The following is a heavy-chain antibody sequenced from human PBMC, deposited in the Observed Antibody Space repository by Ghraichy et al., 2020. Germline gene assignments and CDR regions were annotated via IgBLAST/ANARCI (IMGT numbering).Heavy chain of an antibody. Sequence: GESLNISCKGSGYSFTSYWIGWVRQMPGKGLEWMGIIYPGDFDTRYSPSFQGQVTISADKSISTAYLQWSSLKASDTAMYYCARRRYCSSTSCYMGLTFDIWGQGTMVTVSS. CDR3: ARRRYCSSTSCYMGLTFDI. J-gene: IGHJ3*02. D-gene: IGHD2-2*02. CDR1: GYSFTSYW. V-gene: IGHV5-51*01. CDR2: IYPGDFDT.